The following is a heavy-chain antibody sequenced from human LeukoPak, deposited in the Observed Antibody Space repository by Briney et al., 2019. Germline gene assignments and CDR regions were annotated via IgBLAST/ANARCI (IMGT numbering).Heavy chain of an antibody. CDR3: ASDFWSGYYY. CDR2: IYSGGST. CDR1: GFTVSSNY. Sequence: GGSLRLSCAASGFTVSSNYMSWVRLAPGKGLEWVSVIYSGGSTYYADSVKGRFTISRDNSKNTLYLQMNCLRVEDTVVYYCASDFWSGYYYWGQGTLVTVSS. V-gene: IGHV3-66*02. J-gene: IGHJ4*02. D-gene: IGHD3-3*01.